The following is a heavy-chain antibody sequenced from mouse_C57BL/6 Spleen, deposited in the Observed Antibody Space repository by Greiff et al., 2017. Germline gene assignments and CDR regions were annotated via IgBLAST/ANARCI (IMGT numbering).Heavy chain of an antibody. CDR3: ASFITTVEDYFDY. Sequence: VQLKESGPGLVKPSQSLSLTCSVTGYSITSGYYWNWIRQFPGNKLEWMGYISYDGSNNYNPSLKNRISITRDTSKNQFFLKLNSVTTEDTATYYCASFITTVEDYFDYWGQGTTLTVSS. V-gene: IGHV3-6*01. D-gene: IGHD1-1*01. CDR1: GYSITSGYY. CDR2: ISYDGSN. J-gene: IGHJ2*01.